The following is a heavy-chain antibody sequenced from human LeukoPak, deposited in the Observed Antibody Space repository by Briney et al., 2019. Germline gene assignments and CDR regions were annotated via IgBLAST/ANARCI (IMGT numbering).Heavy chain of an antibody. D-gene: IGHD5-12*01. V-gene: IGHV1-18*01. CDR2: ISVYNGNT. CDR1: GYTFTSYG. J-gene: IGHJ6*03. CDR3: ASNSGYDNNGYYYYMDV. Sequence: GASVKVSCKASGYTFTSYGISWVRQAPGQGLEWMGWISVYNGNTNYAQKFQGRVTMTRDTSISTAYMELSRLRSDDTAVYYCASNSGYDNNGYYYYMDVWGKGTTVTVSS.